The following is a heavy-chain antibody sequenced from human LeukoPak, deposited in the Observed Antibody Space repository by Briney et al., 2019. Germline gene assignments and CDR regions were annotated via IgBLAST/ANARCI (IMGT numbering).Heavy chain of an antibody. J-gene: IGHJ3*02. D-gene: IGHD3-22*01. V-gene: IGHV4-61*01. Sequence: SETLSLTCTVSGGSISSNSYYWNWIRQPPGKGLEWIGYIYYSGSTNYNPSLKSRVTISVDTSKNQFSLKLSSVTAADTAVYYCARDDDSSGYLDAFDIWGQGTMVTVSS. CDR1: GGSISSNSYY. CDR3: ARDDDSSGYLDAFDI. CDR2: IYYSGST.